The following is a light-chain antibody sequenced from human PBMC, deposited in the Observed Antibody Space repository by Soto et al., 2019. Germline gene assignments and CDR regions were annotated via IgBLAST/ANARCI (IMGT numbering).Light chain of an antibody. CDR2: GTT. Sequence: QSVLTQPPSVSGAPGQRVTISCTGSSSNIGAGYDVHWYQHLPGTAPKLLIYGTTNRPSGVPDRFSGSKSGTSASLAITGLQAEDEADYCCQSYDSSLSVVVFGGGTKVTVL. V-gene: IGLV1-40*01. J-gene: IGLJ2*01. CDR3: QSYDSSLSVVV. CDR1: SSNIGAGYD.